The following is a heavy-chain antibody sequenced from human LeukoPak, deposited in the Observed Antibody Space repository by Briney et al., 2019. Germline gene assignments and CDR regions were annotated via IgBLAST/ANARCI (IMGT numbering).Heavy chain of an antibody. D-gene: IGHD4-17*01. Sequence: HPGGSLRLSCSASEFTFSNFWMSWVRQAPWKGPEWVANIKQDGSEKYYVDSVKGRFTISRDNAETSLHLQMNSLRAEDTAVYYCARGGNHGDYWYFDLWGRGTLVTVSS. J-gene: IGHJ2*01. CDR2: IKQDGSEK. CDR1: EFTFSNFW. CDR3: ARGGNHGDYWYFDL. V-gene: IGHV3-7*01.